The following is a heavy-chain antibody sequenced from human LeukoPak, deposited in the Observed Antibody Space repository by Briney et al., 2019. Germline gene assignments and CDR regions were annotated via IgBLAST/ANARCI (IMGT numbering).Heavy chain of an antibody. CDR2: ISGSGGST. J-gene: IGHJ4*02. Sequence: GGSLRLSCAASGFTFSSYGMSWVRPAPGKGLEWVSAISGSGGSTYYADSVKGRLTISRDNSKNTLYLQMNSLRAEDTAVYYCAKSGYSYGYYYFDYWGQGTLVTVSS. CDR1: GFTFSSYG. V-gene: IGHV3-23*01. CDR3: AKSGYSYGYYYFDY. D-gene: IGHD5-18*01.